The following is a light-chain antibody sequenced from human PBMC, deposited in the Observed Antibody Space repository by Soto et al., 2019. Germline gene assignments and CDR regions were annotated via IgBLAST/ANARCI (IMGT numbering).Light chain of an antibody. CDR2: DTS. CDR3: QQYNDWFSIT. CDR1: QSVSSK. J-gene: IGKJ5*01. Sequence: EIVMTQSPATLSVSPGERAALSCRARQSVSSKLAWYRQRPGQAPRLVIYDTSTRATGVPARFSGSGSGTEFTLTISSLQSEDFGVYYCQQYNDWFSITFGQGTRLESK. V-gene: IGKV3-15*01.